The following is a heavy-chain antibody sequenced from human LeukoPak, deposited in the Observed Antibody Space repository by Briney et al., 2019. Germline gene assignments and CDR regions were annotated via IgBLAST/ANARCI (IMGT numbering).Heavy chain of an antibody. V-gene: IGHV1-46*01. CDR3: AGGIQLWFAFDY. CDR1: GYTFTGYY. D-gene: IGHD5-18*01. CDR2: INPSGGST. Sequence: ASVKVSCKASGYTFTGYYMHWVRQAPGQGLEWMGIINPSGGSTSYAQKFQGRVTMTRDTSTSTVYMELSSLRSEDTAVYYCAGGIQLWFAFDYWGQGTLVTVSS. J-gene: IGHJ4*02.